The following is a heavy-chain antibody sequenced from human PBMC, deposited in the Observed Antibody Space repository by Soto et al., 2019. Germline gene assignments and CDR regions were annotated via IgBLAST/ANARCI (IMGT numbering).Heavy chain of an antibody. CDR1: GFTFSSYA. V-gene: IGHV3-30-3*01. D-gene: IGHD2-15*01. J-gene: IGHJ6*02. CDR3: ARDGGDGFICSGGSCYSIYYYGMDV. Sequence: QVQLVESGGGVVQPGRSLRLSCAASGFTFSSYAMHWVRQAPGKGLEWVAVISYDGSNKYYADSVKGRFTISRDNSKNTRYLQMNRLMAEDTAVYYCARDGGDGFICSGGSCYSIYYYGMDVWGQGPTVTVSS. CDR2: ISYDGSNK.